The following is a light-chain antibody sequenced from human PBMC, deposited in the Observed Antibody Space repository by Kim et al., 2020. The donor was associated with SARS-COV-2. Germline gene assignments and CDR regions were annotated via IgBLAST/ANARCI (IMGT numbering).Light chain of an antibody. Sequence: SPSVGERVTIPCRASQTLSSRLAWYQQKPGKAPNLLIYDASTLESGVPSRFSGSGSGTEVTLTISSLQPDDFATYYCQQYDSFPYTFGQGTKLEI. J-gene: IGKJ2*01. CDR3: QQYDSFPYT. V-gene: IGKV1-5*01. CDR2: DAS. CDR1: QTLSSR.